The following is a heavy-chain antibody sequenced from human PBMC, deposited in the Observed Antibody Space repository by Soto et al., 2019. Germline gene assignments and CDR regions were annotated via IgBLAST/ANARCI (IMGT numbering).Heavy chain of an antibody. Sequence: PSETLYLTCTVSGGSITSSSYYWGWIRQPPGKGLEWIGSIYHSGSTNYNPSLKSRVTISVDTSKNQFSLKLTSVTAADTAVYYCARDKITGLFDYWGQGTLVTVSS. CDR1: GGSITSSSYY. CDR3: ARDKITGLFDY. CDR2: IYHSGST. J-gene: IGHJ4*02. D-gene: IGHD2-8*02. V-gene: IGHV4-39*07.